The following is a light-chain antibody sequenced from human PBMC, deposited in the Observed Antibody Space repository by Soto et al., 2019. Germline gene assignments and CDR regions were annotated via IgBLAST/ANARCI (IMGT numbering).Light chain of an antibody. Sequence: QSVLTQPASVSESPGQSITISCTGTSSDVGGYSYVSWYQQYPGKAPKVMIYDVSNRPSGVSNRFSGSKSGNTASLTISGLQAEDEADYYCSSYTSSSTYVFGSGTKVTVL. CDR2: DVS. CDR3: SSYTSSSTYV. V-gene: IGLV2-14*01. J-gene: IGLJ1*01. CDR1: SSDVGGYSY.